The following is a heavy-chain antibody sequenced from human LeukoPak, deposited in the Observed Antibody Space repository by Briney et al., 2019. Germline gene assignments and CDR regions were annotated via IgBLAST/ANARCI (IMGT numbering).Heavy chain of an antibody. D-gene: IGHD3-10*02. Sequence: GGSLRLSCAASGFTFTNFAMHWVRQAPGKGLEWVAVISYDGTNTYYSDSVKGRFTISRDNAKNSLYLQMNSLRAEDTAVYYCAELGITMIGGVWGKGTTVTISS. V-gene: IGHV3-30*04. CDR3: AELGITMIGGV. J-gene: IGHJ6*04. CDR2: ISYDGTNT. CDR1: GFTFTNFA.